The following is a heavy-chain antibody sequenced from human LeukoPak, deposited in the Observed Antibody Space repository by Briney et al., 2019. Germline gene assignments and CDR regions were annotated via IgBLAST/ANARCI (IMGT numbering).Heavy chain of an antibody. J-gene: IGHJ4*02. V-gene: IGHV3-69-1*01. Sequence: GGTLSLSCAASGFTFSGYSMNWVRQAPGKGLEWVSSITNDSSIFYEDSVKRRFTISRDNAKNSLYLQMNSLRAEDTAVYYCARLPEYADVLIAYSTTPDFWGQGTLVTVSS. D-gene: IGHD3-9*01. CDR3: ARLPEYADVLIAYSTTPDF. CDR1: GFTFSGYS. CDR2: ITNDSSI.